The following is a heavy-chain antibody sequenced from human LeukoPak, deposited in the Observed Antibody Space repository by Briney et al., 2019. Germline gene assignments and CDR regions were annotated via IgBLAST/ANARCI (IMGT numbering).Heavy chain of an antibody. CDR1: GYTFTGYY. V-gene: IGHV1-2*02. CDR3: ARVRSTMVRGDRHFDY. Sequence: ASVKVSCKASGYTFTGYYMHWVRQAPGQGLEWMGWINPNSGGTNYAQKFQGRVTMTRDTSISTAYMELSRLRSDDTAVYYCARVRSTMVRGDRHFDYRGQGTLVTVSS. J-gene: IGHJ4*02. CDR2: INPNSGGT. D-gene: IGHD3-10*01.